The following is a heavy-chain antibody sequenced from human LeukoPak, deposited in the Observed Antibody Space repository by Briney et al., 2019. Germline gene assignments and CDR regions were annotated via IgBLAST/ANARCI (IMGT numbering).Heavy chain of an antibody. J-gene: IGHJ4*02. CDR2: ISWNSGSI. Sequence: GGSLRLSCAASGFTFDDYAMHWVRQAPGKGLEWVSGISWNSGSIGYADSVKGRFTISRDNAKNSLYLQMNSLRAEDMALYYCAKDRYDFWSGPIDYWGQGTLVTVSS. D-gene: IGHD3-3*01. CDR1: GFTFDDYA. CDR3: AKDRYDFWSGPIDY. V-gene: IGHV3-9*03.